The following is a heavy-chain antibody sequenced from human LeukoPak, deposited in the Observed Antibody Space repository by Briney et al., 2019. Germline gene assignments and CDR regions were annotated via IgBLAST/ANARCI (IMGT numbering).Heavy chain of an antibody. CDR1: GFTVSSNY. D-gene: IGHD2-2*01. CDR3: ARDLNTNYFDY. CDR2: IYSGGST. Sequence: GGFLRLSCAASGFTVSSNYMSWVRQAPGKGLEWVSVIYSGGSTYYADSVKGRFTISRDNSKNTLYLQMNSLRAEDTAVYYCARDLNTNYFDYWGQGTLVTVSS. J-gene: IGHJ4*02. V-gene: IGHV3-66*01.